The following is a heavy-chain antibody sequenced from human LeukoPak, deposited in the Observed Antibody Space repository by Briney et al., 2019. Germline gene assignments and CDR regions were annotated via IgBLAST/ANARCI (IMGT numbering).Heavy chain of an antibody. CDR3: AREGGYGGVFDY. V-gene: IGHV3-48*03. J-gene: IGHJ4*02. CDR2: ISSSGNTI. CDR1: GFTFSSYE. Sequence: PGGSLRLSCAASGFTFSSYEMIWVRQAPGKGLEWVSYISSSGNTIYYADSVKGRFTISRDNAKNSLHLQMNSLRAEDTAIYYCAREGGYGGVFDYWGQGTLVTVSS. D-gene: IGHD5-12*01.